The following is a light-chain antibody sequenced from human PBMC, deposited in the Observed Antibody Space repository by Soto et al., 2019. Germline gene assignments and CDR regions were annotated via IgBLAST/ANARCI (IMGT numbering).Light chain of an antibody. J-gene: IGKJ4*01. Sequence: EIVLTQSPGTLSLSPGERATLSCRASQSVSSSYLAWYQQKPGQAPRLLIYGASSRATSIPDRFSGSGSGTDFTLTISRLEPEDFAVYYCKQYGSSPLTVGGGTKVEIK. V-gene: IGKV3-20*01. CDR2: GAS. CDR1: QSVSSSY. CDR3: KQYGSSPLT.